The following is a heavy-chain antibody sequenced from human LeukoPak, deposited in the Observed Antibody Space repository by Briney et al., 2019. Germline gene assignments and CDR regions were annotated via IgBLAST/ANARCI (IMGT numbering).Heavy chain of an antibody. D-gene: IGHD2-15*01. CDR1: GFTFSSYE. CDR3: AKRGVVVAATLGFYYMDV. V-gene: IGHV3-23*01. Sequence: GGSLRLSCAASGFTFSSYEMNWVRQAPGKGLEWVSAISGSGGSTYYADSVKGRFTISRDNSKNTLYLQMNSLRAEDTAVYYCAKRGVVVAATLGFYYMDVWGKGTTVTVSS. CDR2: ISGSGGST. J-gene: IGHJ6*03.